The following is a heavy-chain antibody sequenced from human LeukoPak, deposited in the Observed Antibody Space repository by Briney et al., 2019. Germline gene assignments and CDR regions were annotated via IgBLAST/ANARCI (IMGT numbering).Heavy chain of an antibody. D-gene: IGHD4-17*01. CDR2: ISYDGSNK. V-gene: IGHV3-30*18. Sequence: PGGSLKLSCAASGFTFSSYAMSWVRQAPGKGLEWVAVISYDGSNKYYADSVKGRFTISRDNSKNTLYLQMNSLRAEDTAVYYCAKDPGYGDYVSFFDIWGQGTMVTASS. CDR3: AKDPGYGDYVSFFDI. J-gene: IGHJ3*02. CDR1: GFTFSSYA.